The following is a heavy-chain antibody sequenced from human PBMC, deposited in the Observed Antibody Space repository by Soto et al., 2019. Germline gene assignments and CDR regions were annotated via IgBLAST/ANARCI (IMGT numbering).Heavy chain of an antibody. CDR1: GFIFGSYG. J-gene: IGHJ3*02. Sequence: GGSLRLSCAASGFIFGSYGMSWVRQAPGKGLEWVSAITSGGSVTSYADPVKGRFTISRDNAKNTLYLQMNSLRAEDTAVYYCARDRYCSGGSSCYADAFDIWGQGTMVTVSS. CDR3: ARDRYCSGGSSCYADAFDI. V-gene: IGHV3-21*01. CDR2: ITSGGSVT. D-gene: IGHD2-15*01.